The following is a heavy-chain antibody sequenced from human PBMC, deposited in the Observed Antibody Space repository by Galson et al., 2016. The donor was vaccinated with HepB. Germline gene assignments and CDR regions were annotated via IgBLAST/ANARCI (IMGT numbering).Heavy chain of an antibody. CDR3: TRASKLDSSGSSRYYYYHGMDV. V-gene: IGHV4-31*02. J-gene: IGHJ6*02. CDR2: IYNSGST. D-gene: IGHD6-25*01. Sequence: KGLEWIGYIYNSGSTYYNPSLKSRITISVDMSKNQFSLKLNSVTAADTAVYFCTRASKLDSSGSSRYYYYHGMDVWGQGTTVTVSS.